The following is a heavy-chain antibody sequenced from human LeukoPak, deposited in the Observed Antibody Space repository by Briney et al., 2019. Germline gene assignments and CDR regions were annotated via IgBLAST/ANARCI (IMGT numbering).Heavy chain of an antibody. CDR1: GYTFTSYG. J-gene: IGHJ6*02. D-gene: IGHD4-17*01. CDR2: ISAYNGNT. Sequence: GASVKVSCKASGYTFTSYGISWVRQAPGQGLEWMGGISAYNGNTNYAQKLQGGVTMTADTSTSPAYMELRSLRSDDTAVYYCARELTADQPYGDYPIYYYYGMDVWGQGTTVTVSS. CDR3: ARELTADQPYGDYPIYYYYGMDV. V-gene: IGHV1-18*01.